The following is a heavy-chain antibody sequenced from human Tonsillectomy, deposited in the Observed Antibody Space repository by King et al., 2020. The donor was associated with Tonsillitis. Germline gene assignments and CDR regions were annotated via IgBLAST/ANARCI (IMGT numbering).Heavy chain of an antibody. CDR2: IYYSGST. D-gene: IGHD3-9*01. V-gene: IGHV4-39*01. CDR3: ARQVRLLDYYDILTGAWYFDL. J-gene: IGHJ2*01. Sequence: LQLQESGPGLVKPSETLSLTCTVSGAAISSSSYYWGWIRQPPGKGLEWIGSIYYSGSTYYNPSLKSRVTISVDTSRNQFSLKLSSVSASDTAVYYCARQVRLLDYYDILTGAWYFDLWGRGTLVTVSS. CDR1: GAAISSSSYY.